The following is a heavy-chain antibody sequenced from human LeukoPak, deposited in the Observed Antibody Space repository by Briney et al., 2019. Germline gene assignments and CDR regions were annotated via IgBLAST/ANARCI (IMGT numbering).Heavy chain of an antibody. J-gene: IGHJ4*02. Sequence: PGGSLRLSCAASGFTFSSYAMSWVRQAPGKGLEWVSAFSGIADSTYYADSVKGRFTISRDNSKNTLYLQMNSLRAEDTAVYYCAKVEQWPLRHFDYWGQGTLVTVSS. CDR2: FSGIADST. CDR1: GFTFSSYA. D-gene: IGHD6-19*01. V-gene: IGHV3-23*01. CDR3: AKVEQWPLRHFDY.